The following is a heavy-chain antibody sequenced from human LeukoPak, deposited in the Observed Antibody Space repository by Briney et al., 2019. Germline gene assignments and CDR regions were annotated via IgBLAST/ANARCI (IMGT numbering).Heavy chain of an antibody. CDR3: ARAHYYDSSGYYDY. V-gene: IGHV1-18*01. CDR1: GDTFSSYA. D-gene: IGHD3-22*01. CDR2: ISAYNGNT. Sequence: ASVKVSCKASGDTFSSYAITWVRQAPGQGLEWMGWISAYNGNTNYAQKLQGRVTMTTDTSTSTAYMELRSLRSDDTAVYYCARAHYYDSSGYYDYWGQGTLVTVSS. J-gene: IGHJ4*02.